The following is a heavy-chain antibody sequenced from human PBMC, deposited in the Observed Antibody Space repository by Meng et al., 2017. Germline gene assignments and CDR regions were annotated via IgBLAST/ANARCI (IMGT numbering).Heavy chain of an antibody. CDR3: AREERGSGDS. Sequence: QVQLVQSGADVKKPGASVRVSCTASGYIFASFGIHWVRQAPGQGLEWIGWINSYSGDTNYTQTLQGRVTLTKEPSPSTAYMELRSLRSDDTAVYYCAREERGSGDSWGQGTLVTVSS. CDR2: INSYSGDT. V-gene: IGHV1-18*01. CDR1: GYIFASFG. D-gene: IGHD3-22*01. J-gene: IGHJ5*02.